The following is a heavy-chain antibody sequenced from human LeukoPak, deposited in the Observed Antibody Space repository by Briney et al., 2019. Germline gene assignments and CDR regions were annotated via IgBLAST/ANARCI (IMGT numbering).Heavy chain of an antibody. V-gene: IGHV3-21*01. Sequence: GGSLRLSCAASGFTFSSYSMNWVRQAPGKGLEWVSCISSGSSYIYYADSVKGRFTISRDNAKNSLYLQMNSLRAEDTAVYYCARLLGGTMVRGVPWDGMDVWGQGTTVIVSS. CDR2: ISSGSSYI. CDR1: GFTFSSYS. CDR3: ARLLGGTMVRGVPWDGMDV. D-gene: IGHD3-10*01. J-gene: IGHJ6*02.